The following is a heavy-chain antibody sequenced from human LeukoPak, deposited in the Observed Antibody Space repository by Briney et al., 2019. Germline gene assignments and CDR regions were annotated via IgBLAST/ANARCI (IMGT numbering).Heavy chain of an antibody. CDR2: IYPGDSDT. Sequence: HGESLNISCKGSGYIFTSYWIGWVRQMPGKGLEWMGIIYPGDSDTTYSPSFQGQVTISADKSISTAYLQWSSLKVSDTAMYYCARLEVVTGDWDFDYWGQGTLVTVSS. D-gene: IGHD4-23*01. V-gene: IGHV5-51*01. CDR1: GYIFTSYW. CDR3: ARLEVVTGDWDFDY. J-gene: IGHJ4*02.